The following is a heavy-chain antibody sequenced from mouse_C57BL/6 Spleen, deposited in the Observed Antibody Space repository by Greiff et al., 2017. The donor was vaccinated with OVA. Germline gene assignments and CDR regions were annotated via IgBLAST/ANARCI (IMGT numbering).Heavy chain of an antibody. D-gene: IGHD2-4*01. V-gene: IGHV5-17*01. J-gene: IGHJ4*01. Sequence: EVMLVESGGGLVKPGGSLKLSCAASGFTFSDYGMHWVRQAPEKGLEWVAYISSGSSTIYYADPVKGRFTISRDNAKNTLFLQMASLRSEDTAMYYCARGYDYGAMDYWGQGTSVTVSS. CDR1: GFTFSDYG. CDR2: ISSGSSTI. CDR3: ARGYDYGAMDY.